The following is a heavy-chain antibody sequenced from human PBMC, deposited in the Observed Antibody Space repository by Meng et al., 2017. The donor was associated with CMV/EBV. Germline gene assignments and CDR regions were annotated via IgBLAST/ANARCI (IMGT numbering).Heavy chain of an antibody. CDR2: ISAYNGNT. CDR3: ARDTTGTVYYYYGMDV. J-gene: IGHJ6*02. V-gene: IGHV1-18*01. CDR1: GYTFTSYG. Sequence: ASVKVSCKASGYTFTSYGISWVRQATGQGLEWMGWISAYNGNTNYAQKLQGRVTMTTDTSTSTAYTELRSLRPDDTAVYYCARDTTGTVYYYYGMDVWGQGTTVTVSS. D-gene: IGHD1-1*01.